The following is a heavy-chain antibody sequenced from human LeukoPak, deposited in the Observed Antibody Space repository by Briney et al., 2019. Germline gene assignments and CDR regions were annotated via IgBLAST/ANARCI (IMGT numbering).Heavy chain of an antibody. D-gene: IGHD6-19*01. V-gene: IGHV4-39*01. CDR1: GGSVSSGSYY. CDR3: ARHGDGAVAGTGENDAFDI. CDR2: INHSGST. J-gene: IGHJ3*02. Sequence: SETLSLTCTVSGGSVSSGSYYWSWIRQPPGKGLEWIGEINHSGSTNYNPSLKSRVTISVDTSKNQFSLKLSSVTAADTAVYYSARHGDGAVAGTGENDAFDIWGQGTMVTVSS.